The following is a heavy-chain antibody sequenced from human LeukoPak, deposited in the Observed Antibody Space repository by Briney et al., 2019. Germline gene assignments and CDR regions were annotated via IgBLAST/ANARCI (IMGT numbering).Heavy chain of an antibody. Sequence: GGSLRLSCATSGFTFSSYAMHWVRQATGKGLEWVSAIGTAGDTFYPGSVKGRFTISRENAKNSLSLQMNSLRAEDTAVFYCARDQYDTWSRRGNFDSWGQGTLVIVSS. J-gene: IGHJ4*02. V-gene: IGHV3-13*01. D-gene: IGHD3-3*01. CDR1: GFTFSSYA. CDR2: IGTAGDT. CDR3: ARDQYDTWSRRGNFDS.